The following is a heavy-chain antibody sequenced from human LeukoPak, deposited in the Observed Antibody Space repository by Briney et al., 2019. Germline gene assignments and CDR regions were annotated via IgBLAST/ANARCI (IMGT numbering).Heavy chain of an antibody. D-gene: IGHD6-6*01. CDR1: GFTFSISA. CDR3: ANLRYSSSPYFDY. J-gene: IGHJ4*02. CDR2: ISGGGGTT. Sequence: PGGSLRLSCSASGFTFSISAMTWARQAPGKGLEWLSAISGGGGTTYYADSMKGRFTISRDNSKNTLYLQMNSLRAEDTAVYYCANLRYSSSPYFDYWGQGALVAVSS. V-gene: IGHV3-23*01.